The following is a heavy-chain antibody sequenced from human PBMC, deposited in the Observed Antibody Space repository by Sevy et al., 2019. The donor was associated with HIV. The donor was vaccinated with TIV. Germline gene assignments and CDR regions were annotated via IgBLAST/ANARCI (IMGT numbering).Heavy chain of an antibody. D-gene: IGHD1-1*01. CDR1: GFAFSTHA. Sequence: GGSLRLSCAASGFAFSTHAMHWVRQAPGKGLEWISYMTSDTRTIKYAESVKGRFTIYRDNARNSVYLQMNSLRDEDTAVYYCARSVEGHFDYWGQGTLVTVSS. CDR3: ARSVEGHFDY. CDR2: MTSDTRTI. V-gene: IGHV3-48*02. J-gene: IGHJ4*02.